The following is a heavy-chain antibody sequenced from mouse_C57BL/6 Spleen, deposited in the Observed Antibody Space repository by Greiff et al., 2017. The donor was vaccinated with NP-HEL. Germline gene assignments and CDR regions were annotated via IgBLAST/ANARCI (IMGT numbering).Heavy chain of an antibody. CDR3: ARNYGSSFWYFDV. D-gene: IGHD1-1*01. J-gene: IGHJ1*03. CDR1: GFTFSDYG. Sequence: EVKLVESGGGLVKPGGSLKLSCAASGFTFSDYGMHWVRQAPEKGLEWVAYISSGSSTIYYADTVKGRFTISRDNAKNTLFLQMTSLRSEDTAMYYCARNYGSSFWYFDVWGTGTTVTVSS. V-gene: IGHV5-17*01. CDR2: ISSGSSTI.